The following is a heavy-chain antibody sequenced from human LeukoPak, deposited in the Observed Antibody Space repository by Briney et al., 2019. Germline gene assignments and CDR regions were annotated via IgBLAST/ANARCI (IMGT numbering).Heavy chain of an antibody. CDR1: GFTFNTYS. J-gene: IGHJ6*02. Sequence: GGSLRLSCAASGFTFNTYSMCWVRQAPGKGLEWVSSISSDSIYRFYAGSLKGRFTISRDNAKNSLSLQMISLRAEDTAVYYCARVAFGLYVMDVWGQGTTVTVSS. CDR2: ISSDSIYR. D-gene: IGHD3-16*01. V-gene: IGHV3-21*01. CDR3: ARVAFGLYVMDV.